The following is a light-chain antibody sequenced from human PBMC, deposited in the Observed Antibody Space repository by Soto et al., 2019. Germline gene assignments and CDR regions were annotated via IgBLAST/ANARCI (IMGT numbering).Light chain of an antibody. J-gene: IGKJ1*01. CDR1: QSVSSY. CDR3: HQYDSIVQT. V-gene: IGKV3-20*01. Sequence: EIVLTQSPGTLSLSPGERATLSCRASQSVSSYLAWYQQKPGQAPRLLIYDASNRATGIPARFSGSGSGTDFTLTISRLEPEDFAVYYCHQYDSIVQTFGQGTKVDIK. CDR2: DAS.